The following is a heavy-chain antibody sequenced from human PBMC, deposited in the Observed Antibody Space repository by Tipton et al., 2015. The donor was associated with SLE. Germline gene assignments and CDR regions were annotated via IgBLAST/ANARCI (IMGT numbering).Heavy chain of an antibody. CDR3: ARDPGDSYWDYYYGMDV. V-gene: IGHV4-59*11. CDR2: IYYSGST. D-gene: IGHD3-10*01. Sequence: TLSLTCTVSGDSISGHYWSWIRQPPGKGLEWIGYIYYSGSTNYNPSLKSRVTISVDTSKNQFSLKLSSVTAADTAVYYCARDPGDSYWDYYYGMDVWGQGTMVTVSS. J-gene: IGHJ6*02. CDR1: GDSISGHY.